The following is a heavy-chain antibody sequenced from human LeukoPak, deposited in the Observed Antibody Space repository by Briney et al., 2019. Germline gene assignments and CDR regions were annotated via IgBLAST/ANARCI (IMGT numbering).Heavy chain of an antibody. D-gene: IGHD2-21*01. CDR3: ATVRPTDDPYYFDY. V-gene: IGHV1-24*01. CDR1: GYTLTELS. J-gene: IGHJ4*02. CDR2: FEPEEGET. Sequence: ASVKVSCKVSGYTLTELSMHWVRQAPGKGLEWMGGFEPEEGETIYAQKFQGRVTMTEDTSSDTAYMELSSLRSEDTAAYYCATVRPTDDPYYFDYWGQGTLVTVSS.